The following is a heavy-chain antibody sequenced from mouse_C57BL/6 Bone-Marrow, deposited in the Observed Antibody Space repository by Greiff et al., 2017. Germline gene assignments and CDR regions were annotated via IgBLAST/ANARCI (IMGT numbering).Heavy chain of an antibody. J-gene: IGHJ4*01. V-gene: IGHV7-3*01. CDR2: IRNKANGYTT. CDR1: GFTSTDYY. Sequence: EVHLVQSGGGLVQPGGSLSLSCAASGFTSTDYYMSWVRQPPGKALEWLGFIRNKANGYTTEYSVSVKGRFTISRDTAQSFLYLRINALRAEDSAAYYCERLAGYYYYAMDDWGQGTSVTVSS. D-gene: IGHD2-3*01. CDR3: ERLAGYYYYAMDD.